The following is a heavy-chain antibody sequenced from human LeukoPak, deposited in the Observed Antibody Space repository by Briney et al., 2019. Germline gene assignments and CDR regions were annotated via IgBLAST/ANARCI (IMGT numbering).Heavy chain of an antibody. Sequence: PSETLSLTCTVSGGSISSYYWSWIRQPPGKGLEWIGYIYSSGSTNSNPSLKSRVTMSVDTSKNQFSLRLTSVTAADTAFYYCAKSVRTAPFEYWGQGTLVTVSS. D-gene: IGHD2-21*02. CDR2: IYSSGST. CDR3: AKSVRTAPFEY. CDR1: GGSISSYY. J-gene: IGHJ4*02. V-gene: IGHV4-59*08.